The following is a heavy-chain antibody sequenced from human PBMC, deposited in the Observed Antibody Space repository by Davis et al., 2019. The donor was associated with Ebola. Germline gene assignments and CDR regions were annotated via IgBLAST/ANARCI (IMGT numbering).Heavy chain of an antibody. J-gene: IGHJ3*02. CDR2: ISSSSSTI. D-gene: IGHD1-26*01. CDR3: SRKGVGTTKNAFDI. Sequence: GESLKISCAASGFTFSSYSMNWVRQAPGKGLEWVSYISSSSSTIYYADSVKGRFTISRDNAKNSLSLQINSLRDDDTAVYYCSRKGVGTTKNAFDIWGHGTLVTVSS. CDR1: GFTFSSYS. V-gene: IGHV3-48*02.